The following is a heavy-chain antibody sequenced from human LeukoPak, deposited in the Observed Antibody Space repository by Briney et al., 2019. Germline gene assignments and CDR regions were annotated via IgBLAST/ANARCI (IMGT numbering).Heavy chain of an antibody. D-gene: IGHD4-17*01. V-gene: IGHV3-11*01. CDR3: ARDRNYGDYESSTPYYYYGMDV. J-gene: IGHJ6*02. Sequence: GGSLGLSCAASGFTFSDYYMSWIRQAPGKGLEWVSYISSSGSTIYYADSVKGRFTISRDNAKNSLYLQMNSLRAEDTAVSYCARDRNYGDYESSTPYYYYGMDVWGQGTTVTVSS. CDR2: ISSSGSTI. CDR1: GFTFSDYY.